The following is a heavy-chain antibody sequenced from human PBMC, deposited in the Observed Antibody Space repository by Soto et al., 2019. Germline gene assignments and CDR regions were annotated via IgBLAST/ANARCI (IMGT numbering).Heavy chain of an antibody. D-gene: IGHD6-13*01. CDR2: ISGSGGST. CDR3: AKDLASYSSPYYFDY. V-gene: IGHV3-23*01. J-gene: IGHJ4*02. CDR1: GFTFSSYA. Sequence: GGSLRLSCAASGFTFSSYAMNWVRQAPGKGLEWVSAISGSGGSTYYADSVKGRFTISRDNSKNTLYLQMNSLRAEDTAVYYCAKDLASYSSPYYFDYWGQGTLVTVSS.